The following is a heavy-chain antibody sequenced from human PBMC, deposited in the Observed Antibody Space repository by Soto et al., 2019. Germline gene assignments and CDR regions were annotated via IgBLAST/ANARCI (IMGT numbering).Heavy chain of an antibody. CDR3: ASQRTSVVTQAYFDD. CDR1: GGSINSRSYY. J-gene: IGHJ4*02. D-gene: IGHD2-21*02. V-gene: IGHV4-39*01. CDR2: IYYSGST. Sequence: SETLSLTCTVSGGSINSRSYYWGWIRQSPGKGLEWIGSIYYSGSTYYNPSLKSRVAMSVDTSKNQFSLKLRSVSAADTAVYYCASQRTSVVTQAYFDDWGQGSLVTVSS.